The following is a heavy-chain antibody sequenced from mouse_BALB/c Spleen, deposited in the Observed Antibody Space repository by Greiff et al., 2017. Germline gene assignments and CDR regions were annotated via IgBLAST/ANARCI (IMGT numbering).Heavy chain of an antibody. D-gene: IGHD2-4*01. Sequence: DVMLVESGGGLVQPGGSLTLSCAASGFTFSSYTMSWVRQTPEKRLKWVAYISNGGGSTYYPDTVKGRFTISRDNAKNTLYLQMSSLKSEDTAMYYCARQGIYYDYAWFAYWGQGTLVTVAA. CDR3: ARQGIYYDYAWFAY. CDR2: ISNGGGST. CDR1: GFTFSSYT. V-gene: IGHV5-12-2*01. J-gene: IGHJ3*01.